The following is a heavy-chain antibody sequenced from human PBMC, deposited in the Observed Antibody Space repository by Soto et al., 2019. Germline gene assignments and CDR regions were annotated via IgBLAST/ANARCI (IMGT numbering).Heavy chain of an antibody. CDR1: GFTFSSYG. Sequence: PGGSLRLSCAASGFTFSSYGMHWVRQAPGKGLEWVAVISYDGSNKYYADSVKGRFTISRDNSENTLYLQMNSLRAEDTAVYYCAKDRLRITIFGVVIPPHICWFDPWGQGTLVTVSS. V-gene: IGHV3-30*18. CDR3: AKDRLRITIFGVVIPPHICWFDP. J-gene: IGHJ5*02. D-gene: IGHD3-3*01. CDR2: ISYDGSNK.